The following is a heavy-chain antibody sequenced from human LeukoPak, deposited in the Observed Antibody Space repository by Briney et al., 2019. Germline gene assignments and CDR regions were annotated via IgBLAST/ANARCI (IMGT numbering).Heavy chain of an antibody. D-gene: IGHD3-10*01. J-gene: IGHJ6*03. CDR2: MNPNSGNT. CDR3: ARGRRRRVVRGVIDYYYYMDV. CDR1: GYTFTSYD. V-gene: IGHV1-8*01. Sequence: ASVKVSCKASGYTFTSYDINWVRQATGQGLEWMGWMNPNSGNTGYAQKFQGRVTMTRNTSISTAYMELSSLRSEDTAVYYCARGRRRRVVRGVIDYYYYMDVWGKGTTVTISS.